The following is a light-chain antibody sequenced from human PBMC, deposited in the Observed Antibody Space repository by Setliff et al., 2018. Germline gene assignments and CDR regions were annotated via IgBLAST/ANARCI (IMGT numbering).Light chain of an antibody. CDR2: RDN. Sequence: VLTQTPSASGTPGQRVAISCSGSNSNIGSNSVSWFQQLPGTAPNLLIYRDNQRPSGVPDRFSGSRSGTSASLAISGLQSEDEADYYCGSWDDSLNGPVFGGGTKGTVL. CDR3: GSWDDSLNGPV. J-gene: IGLJ2*01. V-gene: IGLV1-44*01. CDR1: NSNIGSNS.